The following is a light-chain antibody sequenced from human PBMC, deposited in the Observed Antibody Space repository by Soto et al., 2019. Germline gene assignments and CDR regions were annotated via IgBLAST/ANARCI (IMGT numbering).Light chain of an antibody. J-gene: IGKJ4*01. CDR2: DAS. CDR3: QQRGHWPS. CDR1: QSLDNY. V-gene: IGKV3-11*01. Sequence: EIVLTQSPATLSLSPGERATLSCRASQSLDNYLAWYQHKPGQPPRLLIYDASTRATDIPARFSGSGSGTDFTLTISGLEPEDFAVYYCQQRGHWPSFGGGTKVEIK.